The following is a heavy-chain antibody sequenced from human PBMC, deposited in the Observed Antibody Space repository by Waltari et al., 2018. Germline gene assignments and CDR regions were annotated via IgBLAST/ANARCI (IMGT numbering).Heavy chain of an antibody. CDR1: GFTFSSYA. Sequence: QVQLVESGGGVVQPGRSLRLSCAASGFTFSSYAMHWVRQAPGTGLEWVAVISDDGSNKYYADSVKGRFTISRDNSKNTLYLQMNSLRAEDTAVYYCARALSTTVTTYGDYGDYWGKGTTVTVSS. CDR2: ISDDGSNK. V-gene: IGHV3-30-3*01. D-gene: IGHD4-4*01. J-gene: IGHJ6*04. CDR3: ARALSTTVTTYGDYGDY.